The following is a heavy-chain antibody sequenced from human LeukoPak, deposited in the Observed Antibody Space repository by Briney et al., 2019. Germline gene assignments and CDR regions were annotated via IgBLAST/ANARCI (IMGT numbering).Heavy chain of an antibody. CDR1: GGSIGSYY. V-gene: IGHV4-59*01. Sequence: SETLSLTCTVSGGSIGSYYWNWIRQPPGKGLEWIGYVSYSGSTNYNPSLKSRVTMSVDKSKNQFSLKLSSVTAADTVVYFCARATSGYYFDFWDQGTLVTVSS. CDR3: ARATSGYYFDF. D-gene: IGHD3-22*01. CDR2: VSYSGST. J-gene: IGHJ4*02.